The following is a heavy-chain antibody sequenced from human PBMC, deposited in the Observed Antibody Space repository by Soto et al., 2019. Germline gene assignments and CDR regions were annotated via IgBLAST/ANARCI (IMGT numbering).Heavy chain of an antibody. D-gene: IGHD1-26*01. CDR2: MSSDGSKI. V-gene: IGHV3-30*18. Sequence: QVQLVESGGGAVQPGESLRLSCVASGFDFTYYAMHWVRQAPGKGLESVAVMSSDGSKIHHTDSVKGRFTISRDNSKNTLYLQMNSLRKEDTAVYFCAKDEGVGGTLGLFGYCGQRTLVYVSS. J-gene: IGHJ4*02. CDR3: AKDEGVGGTLGLFGY. CDR1: GFDFTYYA.